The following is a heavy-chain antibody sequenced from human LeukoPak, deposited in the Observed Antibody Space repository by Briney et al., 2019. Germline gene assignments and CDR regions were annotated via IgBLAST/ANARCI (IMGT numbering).Heavy chain of an antibody. CDR3: ARARGDWGHYYYYMDV. CDR1: GGSNSSGSYY. Sequence: SETLSLTCTVSGGSNSSGSYYWSWIRQPAGKGLEWIGRIYTSGSTNYNPSLKSRVTISVDTSKNQFSLKLSSVTAADTAVYYCARARGDWGHYYYYMDVWGKGTTVTVSS. D-gene: IGHD2-21*02. J-gene: IGHJ6*03. V-gene: IGHV4-61*02. CDR2: IYTSGST.